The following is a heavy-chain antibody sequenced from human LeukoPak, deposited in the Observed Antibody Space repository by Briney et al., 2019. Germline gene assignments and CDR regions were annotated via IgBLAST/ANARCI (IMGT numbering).Heavy chain of an antibody. V-gene: IGHV1-2*04. CDR2: INPNSGGT. CDR1: GYTFTGYY. J-gene: IGHJ4*02. CDR3: ARESVFSGYDYDY. Sequence: ASVKVSCKASGYTFTGYYMHWVRQAPGQGLEWMGWINPNSGGTNYAQKFQGWVTMTRDTSISTAYMELSRLRSDDTAVYYCARESVFSGYDYDYWGQGTLVTVSS. D-gene: IGHD5-12*01.